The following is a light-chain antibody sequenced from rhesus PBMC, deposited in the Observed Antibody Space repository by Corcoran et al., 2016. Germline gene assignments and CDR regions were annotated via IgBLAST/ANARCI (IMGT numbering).Light chain of an antibody. J-gene: IGLJ1*01. CDR1: SSDIGGYNY. CDR3: CSYTSSSSFI. CDR2: GVS. Sequence: QSAPTQPPSVSGSPGQSVTISCTGTSSDIGGYNYVSWYQQQPGKAPKLMIYGVSDRPSGVSDRFSGSKSGNTASLTISGLQAEDEADYYCCSYTSSSSFIFGAGTRLTVL. V-gene: IGLV2S7*01.